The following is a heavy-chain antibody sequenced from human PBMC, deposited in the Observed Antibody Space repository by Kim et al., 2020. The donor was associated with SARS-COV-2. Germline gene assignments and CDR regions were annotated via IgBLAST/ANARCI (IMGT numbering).Heavy chain of an antibody. CDR1: GFTVSSNY. J-gene: IGHJ4*02. D-gene: IGHD3-10*01. CDR2: LYSGGST. CDR3: ARDPLWFGEFRD. V-gene: IGHV3-66*02. Sequence: GGSLRLSCAASGFTVSSNYMSWVRQAPGKGLEWVSVLYSGGSTYYADSVKGQFTISRDNSKNTLYLQMNSLRAEDTAVYYCARDPLWFGEFRDWGQGTLVTVSS.